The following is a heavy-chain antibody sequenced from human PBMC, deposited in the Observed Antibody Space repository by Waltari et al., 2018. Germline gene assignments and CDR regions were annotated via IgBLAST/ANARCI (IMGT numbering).Heavy chain of an antibody. Sequence: QVQLQESGPGLVKPSETLSLTCAVSGYSISSGYYWGWLRQPPGKGLEWIGSIYHSGSTYYNPSLKSRVTISVDTSKNQFSLKLSSVTAADTAVYYCARLERGSVLRYFDWLLSYYGMDVWGQGTTVTVSS. CDR2: IYHSGST. CDR1: GYSISSGYY. J-gene: IGHJ6*02. V-gene: IGHV4-38-2*01. D-gene: IGHD3-9*01. CDR3: ARLERGSVLRYFDWLLSYYGMDV.